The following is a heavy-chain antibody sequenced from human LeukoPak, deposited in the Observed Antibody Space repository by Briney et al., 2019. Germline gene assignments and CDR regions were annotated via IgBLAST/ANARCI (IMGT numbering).Heavy chain of an antibody. Sequence: PGGSLRLSCAASGFTFSSYAMSWVRQAPGEGLEWVSAISGSGGSTYYADSVKGRFTISRDNSKNTLYLQMNSLRAEDTAVYYCARGDGGGSVDNYYYYYMDVWGKGTTVTVSS. CDR3: ARGDGGGSVDNYYYYYMDV. CDR1: GFTFSSYA. D-gene: IGHD5-24*01. CDR2: ISGSGGST. V-gene: IGHV3-23*01. J-gene: IGHJ6*03.